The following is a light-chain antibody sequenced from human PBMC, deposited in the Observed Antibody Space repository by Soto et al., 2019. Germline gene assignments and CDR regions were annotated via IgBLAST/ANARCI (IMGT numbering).Light chain of an antibody. CDR1: SSDIGYYDY. CDR2: EVN. Sequence: QSALTQPASVSGSPGQSITISCTGTSSDIGYYDYVSWYQHHSGKAPKLIIYEVNNRPSGVSNRFSGSKSVNTASLTISGLQAEDEADYYCSSYTSSSTPVFGGGTKVTVL. V-gene: IGLV2-14*01. CDR3: SSYTSSSTPV. J-gene: IGLJ3*02.